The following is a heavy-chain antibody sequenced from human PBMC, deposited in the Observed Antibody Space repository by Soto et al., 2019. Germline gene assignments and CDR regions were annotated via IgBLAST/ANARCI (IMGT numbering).Heavy chain of an antibody. D-gene: IGHD7-27*01. CDR3: ARAPWGSRYGMDV. CDR1: GGSIISTSHA. V-gene: IGHV4-30-2*01. J-gene: IGHJ6*02. CDR2: SYYSGST. Sequence: KPXATLSLTCAVSGGSIISTSHAWSWIRQPPGKGLEWIGYSYYSGSTYVNPSLKSRVSISVDASKNQLSLMMWSVTAADTAVYYCARAPWGSRYGMDVWGQGTTVTVSS.